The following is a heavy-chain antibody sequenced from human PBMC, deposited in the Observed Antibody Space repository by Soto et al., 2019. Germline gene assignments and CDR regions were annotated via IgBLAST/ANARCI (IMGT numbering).Heavy chain of an antibody. CDR3: ASRSENGYNYDFDY. Sequence: QVLLVQSGAEVKKPGSSVKVSCKASGGTFNSYAFSWVRQAPGQGLEWMGGIIPIFGTPNYAQKFQGRVTITADESKSTAYMELSGLRSEDTAVYYCASRSENGYNYDFDYWGQGTLVTVSS. CDR2: IIPIFGTP. D-gene: IGHD5-12*01. CDR1: GGTFNSYA. V-gene: IGHV1-69*12. J-gene: IGHJ4*02.